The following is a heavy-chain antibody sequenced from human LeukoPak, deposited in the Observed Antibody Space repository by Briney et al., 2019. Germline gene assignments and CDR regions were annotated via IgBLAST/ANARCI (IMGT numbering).Heavy chain of an antibody. Sequence: GGSLRLSCAASGFTFSSYWMHWVRQVPGKGLVWVSRITSEGSSTSYADSVKGRFTISRDNSKNTLYLQMNSLRAEDTAVYYCAKVRKEQWLVLVDYWGQGTLVTVSS. D-gene: IGHD6-19*01. J-gene: IGHJ4*02. V-gene: IGHV3-74*01. CDR2: ITSEGSST. CDR1: GFTFSSYW. CDR3: AKVRKEQWLVLVDY.